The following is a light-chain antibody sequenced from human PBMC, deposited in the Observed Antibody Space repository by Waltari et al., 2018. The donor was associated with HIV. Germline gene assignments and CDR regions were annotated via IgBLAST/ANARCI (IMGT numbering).Light chain of an antibody. CDR2: AAS. CDR3: QHYYSPPRT. V-gene: IGKV1-NL1*01. CDR1: QGITNS. Sequence: DIHMTQSPSSLSASVGDTVNITCRASQGITNSVAWYQHKSGEAPKVLIYAASTLERGVPSRFSGSGSGTDYTLTISCLQPDDFATYYCQHYYSPPRTFGQGTKVEV. J-gene: IGKJ1*01.